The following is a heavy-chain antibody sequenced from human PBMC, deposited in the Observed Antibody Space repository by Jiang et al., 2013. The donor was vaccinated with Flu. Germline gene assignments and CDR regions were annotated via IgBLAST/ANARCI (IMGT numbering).Heavy chain of an antibody. V-gene: IGHV7-4-1*02. D-gene: IGHD2-2*01. Sequence: KASGYTFTKYGIHWVRQAPGQGLEWMGWINTATGNPRSAQGFTGRFVFSLDTSVSTAYLQISGLKTEDTAIYYCARTQSMTSTDLDSWGQGTLVTVSS. CDR2: INTATGNP. CDR3: ARTQSMTSTDLDS. J-gene: IGHJ4*02. CDR1: GYTFTKYG.